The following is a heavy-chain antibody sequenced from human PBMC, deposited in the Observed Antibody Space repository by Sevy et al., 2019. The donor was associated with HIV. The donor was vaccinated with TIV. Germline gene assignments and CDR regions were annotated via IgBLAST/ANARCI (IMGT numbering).Heavy chain of an antibody. CDR2: MYNTWST. V-gene: IGHV4-59*08. J-gene: IGHJ3*01. CDR3: ARHQTTAVLYAFDL. Sequence: SETLSLTCTVSGGSISSYPWSWIRQPPGRGLEWIGYMYNTWSTNYNPSLKSRVTISLDTSKNQFSLKLSSVTAADTAVYYCARHQTTAVLYAFDLWGQGTMVTVSS. D-gene: IGHD2-21*02. CDR1: GGSISSYP.